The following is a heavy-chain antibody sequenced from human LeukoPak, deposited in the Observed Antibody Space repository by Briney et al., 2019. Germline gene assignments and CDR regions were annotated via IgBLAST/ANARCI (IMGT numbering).Heavy chain of an antibody. J-gene: IGHJ4*02. CDR3: ARGTYYYGSGSYFLYFDY. Sequence: SETLSLTCTVSGGSITNYYWTWIRQPPGKGLEWIGYIHYSGSTNYNPSLKSRVTISVDTSKNQFSLKLSSVTAADTAVYYCARGTYYYGSGSYFLYFDYWGQGTLVTVSS. D-gene: IGHD3-10*01. CDR2: IHYSGST. CDR1: GGSITNYY. V-gene: IGHV4-59*01.